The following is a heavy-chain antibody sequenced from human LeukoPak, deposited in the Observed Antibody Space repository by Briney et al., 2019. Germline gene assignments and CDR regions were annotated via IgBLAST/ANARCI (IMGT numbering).Heavy chain of an antibody. V-gene: IGHV3-74*01. D-gene: IGHD2-21*02. Sequence: PGGSLRLSCAASGFTFSSYWMHWVRQAPGKGLVWVSRINSDGSSTSYADSVKGRFTISRDNAKNSLYLQMNSLRAEDTAVYYCARGVSYRVVVTATDFDYWGQGTLVTVSS. CDR3: ARGVSYRVVVTATDFDY. CDR1: GFTFSSYW. CDR2: INSDGSST. J-gene: IGHJ4*02.